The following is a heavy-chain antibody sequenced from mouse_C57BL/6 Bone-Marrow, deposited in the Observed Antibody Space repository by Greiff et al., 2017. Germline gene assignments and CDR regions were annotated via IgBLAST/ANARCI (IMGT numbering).Heavy chain of an antibody. D-gene: IGHD3-3*01. CDR2: ISSGGSYT. V-gene: IGHV5-6*01. J-gene: IGHJ2*01. CDR1: GFTFSSYG. CDR3: ARRLEPHFDY. Sequence: EVQRVESGGDLVKPGGSLKLSCAASGFTFSSYGMSWVRQTPDKRLEWVATISSGGSYTYYPDSVKGRFTISRDNAKNTLYLQMSSLKSEDTAMYYCARRLEPHFDYWGQGTTLTVSS.